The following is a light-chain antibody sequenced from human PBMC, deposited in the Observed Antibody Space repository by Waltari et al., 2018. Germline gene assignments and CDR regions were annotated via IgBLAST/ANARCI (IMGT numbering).Light chain of an antibody. CDR1: QSISNY. J-gene: IGKJ1*01. CDR3: QQYSTNSLWT. V-gene: IGKV1-5*01. CDR2: DAS. Sequence: DIQMTQSPSTLSASVGDRVPLTCRATQSISNYLAWYQQKPGKTPKLLIYDASTLENGVPSRFSGGGSGTEFTLTITSLQPDDFAAYYCQQYSTNSLWTFGQGTKVEL.